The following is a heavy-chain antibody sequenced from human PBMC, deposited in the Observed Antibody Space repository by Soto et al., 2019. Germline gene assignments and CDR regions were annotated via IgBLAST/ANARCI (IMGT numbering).Heavy chain of an antibody. V-gene: IGHV4-59*01. Sequence: SETLSLTCSVSGGSMSEYFWSWIRQSPGKGLGWIGYIHYLGSTDYNPSLKSRVTISVDTYTRQLSLRMTSVTAADKAVYYCARDGYDGSGSPYPAYWGPGSKVTVS. CDR1: GGSMSEYF. D-gene: IGHD3-10*01. J-gene: IGHJ4*02. CDR2: IHYLGST. CDR3: ARDGYDGSGSPYPAY.